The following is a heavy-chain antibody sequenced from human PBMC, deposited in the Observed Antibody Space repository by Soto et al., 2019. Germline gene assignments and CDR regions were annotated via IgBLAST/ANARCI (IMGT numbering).Heavy chain of an antibody. J-gene: IGHJ4*02. CDR3: ARHSPYCGGDCYSLDY. V-gene: IGHV4-59*08. D-gene: IGHD2-21*02. Sequence: SETLSLTCTVSGGSISSYYWSWIRQPPGKGLEWIGYIYHSASTKYSPSLKSRVTTSVDTSKNQVSLNLSSVTAADTAVYYCARHSPYCGGDCYSLDYWGQGTLVTSPQ. CDR2: IYHSAST. CDR1: GGSISSYY.